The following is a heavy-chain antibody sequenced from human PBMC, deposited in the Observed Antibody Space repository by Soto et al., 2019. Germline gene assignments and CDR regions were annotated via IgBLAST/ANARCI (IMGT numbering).Heavy chain of an antibody. Sequence: GGSLRLSCSASGFTFSMFSMHWVRQAPGKGLEYVSGISSNGDSTYYADSVKGRFTISRDNSKNTLYLQMSSLRAVDTAVYYCVHPRSTVQIPPTWGQGALVTVSS. J-gene: IGHJ5*02. V-gene: IGHV3-64D*06. D-gene: IGHD4-17*01. CDR2: ISSNGDST. CDR1: GFTFSMFS. CDR3: VHPRSTVQIPPT.